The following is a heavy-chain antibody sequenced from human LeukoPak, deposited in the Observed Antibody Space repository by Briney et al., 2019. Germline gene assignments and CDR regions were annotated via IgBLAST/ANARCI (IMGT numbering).Heavy chain of an antibody. D-gene: IGHD1-14*01. CDR3: ARDMWGTSDY. CDR1: GFTFSVFW. CDR2: ISPDGSTT. V-gene: IGHV3-74*01. J-gene: IGHJ4*02. Sequence: GGPLRLSCAASGFTFSVFWMHWVRQAPGTGPVWVSRISPDGSTTTYADSVKGRFTISRDNAKNTLYLQISSLRAEDTAVYYCARDMWGTSDYWGQGTLVTVSS.